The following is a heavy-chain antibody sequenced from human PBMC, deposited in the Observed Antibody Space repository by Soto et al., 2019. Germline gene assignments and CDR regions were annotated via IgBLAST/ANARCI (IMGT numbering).Heavy chain of an antibody. CDR3: AKDMGGYNYDYFDY. V-gene: IGHV3-9*01. Sequence: GGSLRLSCAASGFTFDDYAMRWVRQAPGKGLEWVSGISWNSGSIGYADSVKGRFTISRDNAKNSLYLQMNSLRAEDTALYYCAKDMGGYNYDYFDYWGQGTLVTVSS. CDR2: ISWNSGSI. CDR1: GFTFDDYA. D-gene: IGHD5-12*01. J-gene: IGHJ4*02.